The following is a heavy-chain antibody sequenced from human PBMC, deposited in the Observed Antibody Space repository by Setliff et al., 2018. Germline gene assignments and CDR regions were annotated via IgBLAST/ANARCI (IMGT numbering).Heavy chain of an antibody. J-gene: IGHJ4*02. D-gene: IGHD3-16*01. V-gene: IGHV4-34*01. CDR2: INHSGST. CDR1: GGSFSGYY. Sequence: SETLSLTCAVYGGSFSGYYWSWIRQPPGKGLEWIGEINHSGSTNYNPSLKSRVTISVDTSKNQFSLTLSCVTAADTAVYYCARPFDSRYFDYWGQGTLVTVSS. CDR3: ARPFDSRYFDY.